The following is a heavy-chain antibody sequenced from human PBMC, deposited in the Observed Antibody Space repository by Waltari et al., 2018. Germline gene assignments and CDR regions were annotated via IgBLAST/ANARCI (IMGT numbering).Heavy chain of an antibody. CDR3: ARGGPVGSTEYYLDF. D-gene: IGHD1-26*01. J-gene: IGHJ4*02. CDR1: GGTFRSSA. Sequence: QVQLVLSGAEVKKPGSEVKVSCRASGGTFRSSASSWVRQAPGQGLEWMGAIIPIFATPHYAQNFQGRVTITADESTSTVYMDVSSLRSEDTAVYYCARGGPVGSTEYYLDFWGQGSLIIVSS. CDR2: IIPIFATP. V-gene: IGHV1-69*01.